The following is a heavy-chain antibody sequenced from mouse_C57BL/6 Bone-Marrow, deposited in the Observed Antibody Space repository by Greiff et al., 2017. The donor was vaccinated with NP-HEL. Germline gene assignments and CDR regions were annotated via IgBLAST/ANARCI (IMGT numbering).Heavy chain of an antibody. CDR1: GYTFTDYY. D-gene: IGHD4-1*01. V-gene: IGHV1-19*01. J-gene: IGHJ1*03. CDR2: INPYNGGT. Sequence: EVQLVESGPVLVKPGASVKMSCKASGYTFTDYYMNWVQQSHGKSLEWIGVINPYNGGTSYNQKFKGKATLTVAKSSSTAYMELNSLTSEDSAVYYCASRTGTGWYFDVWGTGTTVTVSS. CDR3: ASRTGTGWYFDV.